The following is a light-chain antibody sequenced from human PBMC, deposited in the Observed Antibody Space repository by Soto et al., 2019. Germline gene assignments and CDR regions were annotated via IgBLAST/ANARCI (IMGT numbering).Light chain of an antibody. CDR1: QSVSSY. CDR2: DTS. CDR3: QQSSNWPPSIT. J-gene: IGKJ5*01. Sequence: VLTQSPDTLSLSPVDTVTVSCRASQSVSSYLAWYQQKPGQAPRLLIYDTSNRATGIPARFSGSGSGTDFTLTISSLEPEDFAVYYCQQSSNWPPSITFGQGRLLEI. V-gene: IGKV3-11*01.